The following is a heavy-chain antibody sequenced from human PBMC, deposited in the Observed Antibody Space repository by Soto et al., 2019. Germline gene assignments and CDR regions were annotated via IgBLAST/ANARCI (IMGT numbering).Heavy chain of an antibody. CDR1: GGSISSYY. D-gene: IGHD2-21*02. J-gene: IGHJ4*02. CDR2: IYYSGST. V-gene: IGHV4-59*12. Sequence: PSETLSLTCTVSGGSISSYYWSWIRQPPGKGLEWIGYIYYSGSTYYNPSLKSRVTISVDRSKNQFSLKLSSVTAADTAVYYCARGGDWAFDYWGQGTLVTVS. CDR3: ARGGDWAFDY.